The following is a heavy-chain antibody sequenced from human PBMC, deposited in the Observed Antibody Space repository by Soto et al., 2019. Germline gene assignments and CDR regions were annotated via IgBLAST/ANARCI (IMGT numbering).Heavy chain of an antibody. CDR3: AREGYYYGPLGADAFDI. CDR2: IYYSGST. D-gene: IGHD3-10*01. J-gene: IGHJ3*02. CDR1: GGSISSYY. Sequence: QVQLQESGPGLVKPSETLSLTCTVSGGSISSYYWSWIRQPPGKGLEWIGYIYYSGSTNYNPSLKSRVTISVDTSKNQFSLKLSSVTAADTAVYYCAREGYYYGPLGADAFDIWGQGTMVTVSS. V-gene: IGHV4-59*01.